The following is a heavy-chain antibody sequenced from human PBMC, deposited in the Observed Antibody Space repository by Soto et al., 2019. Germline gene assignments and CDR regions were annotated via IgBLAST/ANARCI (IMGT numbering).Heavy chain of an antibody. CDR3: ASYHGSESFYYNGIDY. D-gene: IGHD3-10*01. CDR2: IYYSGST. CDR1: GDSISSSRYY. V-gene: IGHV4-39*01. J-gene: IGHJ4*02. Sequence: PSETLSLTCTVSGDSISSSRYYWGWIRQPPGKGLEWIGSIYYSGSTYYNPSLKSRVTISVDTSKNQFSLKLNSVTAADTAVYYCASYHGSESFYYNGIDYCGQGTLVTVSS.